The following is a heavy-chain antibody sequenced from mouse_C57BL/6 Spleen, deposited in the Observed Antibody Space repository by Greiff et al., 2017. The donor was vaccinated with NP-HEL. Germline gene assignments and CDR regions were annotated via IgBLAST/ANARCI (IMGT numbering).Heavy chain of an antibody. V-gene: IGHV1-20*01. Sequence: VQLKESGPELVKPGDSVKISCKASGYSFTGYFMNWVMQSHGKSLEWIGRINTYNGDTFYNQKFKCKATLTVDKSSSTAHMELRSLTSEDSAVYYCAITTVVENYFDYWRQGTTLTVSS. CDR2: INTYNGDT. CDR1: GYSFTGYF. D-gene: IGHD1-1*01. J-gene: IGHJ2*01. CDR3: AITTVVENYFDY.